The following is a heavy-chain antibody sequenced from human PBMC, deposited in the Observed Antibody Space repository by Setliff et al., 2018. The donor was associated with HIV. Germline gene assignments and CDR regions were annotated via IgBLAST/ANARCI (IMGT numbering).Heavy chain of an antibody. CDR2: IYPSGSIHPSGAT. CDR3: TRGDYDILTGSATGSDS. V-gene: IGHV4-38-2*01. D-gene: IGHD3-9*01. J-gene: IGHJ4*02. Sequence: PSETLSLTCAVSRSYISGSYYWAWIRQPPGKGLEWIGNIYPSGSIHPSGATNYNPSLKGRVTISLDTSNNQFSLKVNSVTAADTAVYYCTRGDYDILTGSATGSDSWGQGMLVTVSS. CDR1: RSYISGSYY.